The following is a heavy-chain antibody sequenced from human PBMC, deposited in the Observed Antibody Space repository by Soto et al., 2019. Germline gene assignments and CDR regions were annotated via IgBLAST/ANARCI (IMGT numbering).Heavy chain of an antibody. Sequence: PGESLKISCKGSGYSFTSYWISWVRQMPGKGLEWMGRIDPSDSYTNYSPSFQGHVTISADKSISTAYLQWSSLKASDTAMYYCARQLERYEGLGGMDVWGQGTTVTVSS. J-gene: IGHJ6*02. CDR1: GYSFTSYW. CDR3: ARQLERYEGLGGMDV. CDR2: IDPSDSYT. D-gene: IGHD1-1*01. V-gene: IGHV5-10-1*01.